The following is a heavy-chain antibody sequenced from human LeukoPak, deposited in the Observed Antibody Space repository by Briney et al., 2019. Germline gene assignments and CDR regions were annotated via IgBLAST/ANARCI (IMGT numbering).Heavy chain of an antibody. CDR3: ARAPHDYGGNFYFDY. D-gene: IGHD4-23*01. J-gene: IGHJ4*02. CDR2: IIPILGIA. V-gene: IGHV1-69*02. CDR1: GGTFSSYT. Sequence: SSVKVSCKASGGTFSSYTISWVRKAPGQGLEWMGRIIPILGIANYAQKFQGRVTITADKSTSTAYMELSSLRSEDTAVYYCARAPHDYGGNFYFDYWGQGTLVTVSS.